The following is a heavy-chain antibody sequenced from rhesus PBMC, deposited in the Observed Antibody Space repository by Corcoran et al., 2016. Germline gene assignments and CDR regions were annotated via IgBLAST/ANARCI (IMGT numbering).Heavy chain of an antibody. CDR3: AGEGASSGGYTDY. Sequence: QVQLQESGPGLVKPSETLSLTCAVSGYSISSGYGWSWIRQPPGKGLEWIGYMGVRSVTTTHTPPPTSRVTISKDTAQNQFSVRRRSVPAADRAVYYCAGEGASSGGYTDYWGQGVLVTVSS. J-gene: IGHJ4*01. CDR2: MGVRSVTT. CDR1: GYSISSGYG. D-gene: IGHD6-31*01. V-gene: IGHV4-127*01.